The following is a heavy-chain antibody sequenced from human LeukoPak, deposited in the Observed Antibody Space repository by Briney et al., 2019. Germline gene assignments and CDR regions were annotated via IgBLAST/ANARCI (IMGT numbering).Heavy chain of an antibody. J-gene: IGHJ4*02. CDR1: GGSISSGSYY. CDR3: ARDGWFGELFENASPTN. V-gene: IGHV4-61*02. D-gene: IGHD3-10*01. CDR2: IYTSGST. Sequence: PSETLSLTCTVSGGSISSGSYYWSWIRQPAGKGLEWIGRIYTSGSTYYNPSLKSRVTISVDRSKNQFSLKLSSVTAADTAVYYCARDGWFGELFENASPTNWGQGTLVTVSS.